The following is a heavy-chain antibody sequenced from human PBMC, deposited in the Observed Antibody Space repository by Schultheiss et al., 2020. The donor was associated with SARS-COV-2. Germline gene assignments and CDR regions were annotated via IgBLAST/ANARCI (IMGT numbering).Heavy chain of an antibody. J-gene: IGHJ4*02. Sequence: GGSLRLSCAVSGFTFSSYSINWVRQAPGKGLEWVVVIWFDGSNKYYADSVKGRFTVSRDNSKNTLYLELNILRAEDTAVYYCARDFGSGSYYKPDYWGEGTLVTVSS. CDR3: ARDFGSGSYYKPDY. D-gene: IGHD3-10*01. CDR1: GFTFSSYS. CDR2: IWFDGSNK. V-gene: IGHV3-33*08.